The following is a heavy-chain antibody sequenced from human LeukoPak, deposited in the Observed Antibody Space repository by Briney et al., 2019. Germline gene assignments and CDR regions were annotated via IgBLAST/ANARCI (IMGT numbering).Heavy chain of an antibody. Sequence: PSETLSLTCAVYGGSFSGYYWSWTRQPPGKGLEWIGEINHSGSTNYNPSLRGRVFISRDTSKNQFSLKLSSVTPADTAIYYCARRGYYDSSGLDYWGQGTLVAVSS. CDR2: INHSGST. J-gene: IGHJ4*02. D-gene: IGHD3-22*01. CDR1: GGSFSGYY. CDR3: ARRGYYDSSGLDY. V-gene: IGHV4-34*01.